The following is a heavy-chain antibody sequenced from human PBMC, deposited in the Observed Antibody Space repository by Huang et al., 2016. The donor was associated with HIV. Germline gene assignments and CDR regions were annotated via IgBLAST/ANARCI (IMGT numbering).Heavy chain of an antibody. D-gene: IGHD1-1*01. CDR2: INQSGST. Sequence: QVQLQQWGAGLLKPSETLYLTCAVYGGSFSGYYWSWIRQSPGKGLEWIGEINQSGSTNDNPSLKSRLTISVDTSKNQFSLKLSSVTAADTAVYYCARERMMSWLDDHDAFDIWGQGTMVTVSS. J-gene: IGHJ3*02. CDR3: ARERMMSWLDDHDAFDI. CDR1: GGSFSGYY. V-gene: IGHV4-34*01.